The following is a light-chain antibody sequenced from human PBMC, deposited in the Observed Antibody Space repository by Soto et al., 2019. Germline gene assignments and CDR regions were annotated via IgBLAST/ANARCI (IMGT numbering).Light chain of an antibody. J-gene: IGKJ5*01. CDR3: MQALQTPR. V-gene: IGKV2-28*01. CDR1: QSLLHSNGYNY. CDR2: LGS. Sequence: DIVMTQSPLSLPVTPGEPASISCRSSQSLLHSNGYNYLDWYLQKPGQSPQLLIYLGSNRASGVPDRFSGSGSGTDFTLKISRVEAEDVGVYYCMQALQTPRFGPGTRLEIK.